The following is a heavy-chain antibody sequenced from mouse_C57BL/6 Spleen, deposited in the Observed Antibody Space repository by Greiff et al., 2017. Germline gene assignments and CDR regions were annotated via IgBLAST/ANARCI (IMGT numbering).Heavy chain of an antibody. CDR3: ARGAHDY. J-gene: IGHJ2*01. CDR2: ISDGGSYT. V-gene: IGHV5-4*01. CDR1: GFTFSSYA. Sequence: EVQRVESGGGLVKPGGSLKLSCAASGFTFSSYAMSWVRQTPDKRLEWVATISDGGSYTYYPDNVKGRFTIFSYHATNNLYLQMSQLKSEATAMYYCARGAHDYWGQGTTLTVSS.